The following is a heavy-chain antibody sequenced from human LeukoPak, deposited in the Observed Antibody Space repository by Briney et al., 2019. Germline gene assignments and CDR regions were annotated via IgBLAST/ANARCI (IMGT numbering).Heavy chain of an antibody. CDR3: ARDPSSVTLYFFDY. CDR1: GYTFRGNY. V-gene: IGHV1-2*02. CDR2: IDANNGDT. J-gene: IGHJ4*02. D-gene: IGHD4-11*01. Sequence: ASVKISCKASGYTFRGNYIHWLRQAPGQGLEWMGWIDANNGDTKSAQKFQGRVTMSRDTSISTAYVDLSSLSPDDAAVYYCARDPSSVTLYFFDYWGQGTLVTVSS.